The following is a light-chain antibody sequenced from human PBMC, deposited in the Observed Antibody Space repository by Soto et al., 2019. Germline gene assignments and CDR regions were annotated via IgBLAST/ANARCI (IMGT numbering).Light chain of an antibody. CDR2: WAS. CDR3: QQYHSDPIT. CDR1: QSVLSSSDNKNY. V-gene: IGKV4-1*01. J-gene: IGKJ5*01. Sequence: DFVMTQSPDSLAVSLGERATINCRSSQSVLSSSDNKNYLAWFQQKPGQPPKLLFYWASTRESGVPDRFSGSGSATDFTLTISNLQAEDVAVYYCQQYHSDPITFGQGTRLEIK.